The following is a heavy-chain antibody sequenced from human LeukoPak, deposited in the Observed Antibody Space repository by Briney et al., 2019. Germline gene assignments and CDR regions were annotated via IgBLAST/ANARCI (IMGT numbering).Heavy chain of an antibody. CDR3: SAQPEEVAGGMNS. Sequence: GGSLRLSCAASGFTFSNYWMSWVRQAPGKGLEWVANIKQDGSEKLYVDSLKGRFTISRDNAKNSLYLQMNSLRAEDTAVYYCSAQPEEVAGGMNSWGQGALVTVSS. D-gene: IGHD6-19*01. J-gene: IGHJ4*02. CDR2: IKQDGSEK. V-gene: IGHV3-7*05. CDR1: GFTFSNYW.